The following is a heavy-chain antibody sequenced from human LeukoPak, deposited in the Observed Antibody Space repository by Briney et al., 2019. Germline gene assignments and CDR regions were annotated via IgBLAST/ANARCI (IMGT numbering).Heavy chain of an antibody. CDR3: AKDVEMATTLGFDY. CDR1: GFTFSSYG. Sequence: GGPLRLSCAASGFTFSSYGMHWVRQAPGKGLEWVAVISYDGSNKYYADSVKGRFTISRDNSKNTLYLQMNSLRAEDTAVYYCAKDVEMATTLGFDYWGQGTLVTVSS. V-gene: IGHV3-30*18. CDR2: ISYDGSNK. D-gene: IGHD5-24*01. J-gene: IGHJ4*02.